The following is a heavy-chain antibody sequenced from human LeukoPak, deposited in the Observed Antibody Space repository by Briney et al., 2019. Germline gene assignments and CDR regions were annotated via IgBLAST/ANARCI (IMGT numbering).Heavy chain of an antibody. V-gene: IGHV3-53*01. D-gene: IGHD3-22*01. J-gene: IGHJ4*02. CDR2: IHSVGTT. CDR1: GFTVSSNY. CDR3: ARTSSSAWNREVDY. Sequence: GSLRLSCAASGFTVSSNYMSWVRQAPGKGLEWVSVIHSVGTTYYADSVKGRFTISRDNSKNTLYLQMNSLRAEDTAVYYCARTSSSAWNREVDYWGQGTLVTVSS.